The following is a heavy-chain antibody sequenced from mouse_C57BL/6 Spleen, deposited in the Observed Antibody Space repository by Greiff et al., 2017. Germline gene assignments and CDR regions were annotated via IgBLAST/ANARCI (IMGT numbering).Heavy chain of an antibody. Sequence: VQLQQSGPELVKPGASVKISCKASGYSFTGYYMNWVKQSPEKSLEWIGEINPSTGGTTYNQKFKAKATLTVDKSSSTAYMQLKSLTSEDSAVYYGGGRGYEAMDYWGQGTSVTVSS. D-gene: IGHD2-2*01. CDR2: INPSTGGT. J-gene: IGHJ4*01. V-gene: IGHV1-42*01. CDR3: GGRGYEAMDY. CDR1: GYSFTGYY.